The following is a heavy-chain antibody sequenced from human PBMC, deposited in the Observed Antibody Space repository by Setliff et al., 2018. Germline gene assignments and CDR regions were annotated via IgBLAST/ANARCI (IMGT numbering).Heavy chain of an antibody. D-gene: IGHD1-26*01. Sequence: SETLSLTCTVSGGSISSGTYYWSWIRQPAGKGLGWIGRLHTSGSIDYNPSLKGRVTISVDTSKNQFSLRLRSVTAADTAVYFCARDNTMVGATDYWGLGTLVTVSS. V-gene: IGHV4-61*02. CDR2: LHTSGSI. CDR1: GGSISSGTYY. CDR3: ARDNTMVGATDY. J-gene: IGHJ4*02.